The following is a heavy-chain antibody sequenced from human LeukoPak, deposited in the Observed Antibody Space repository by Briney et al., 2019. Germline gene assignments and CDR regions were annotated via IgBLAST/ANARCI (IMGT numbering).Heavy chain of an antibody. CDR3: ARLTVTGTYPNYFDP. D-gene: IGHD3-10*01. Sequence: SETLSLTCTVSGGSISSSSYYWGWIRQPPGKGLEWIGSMYYSGSTFYNPSLKSRVTLAVDTSKNQFSLRLSSVTAADTAVYYCARLTVTGTYPNYFDPWGQGTLVTVSS. CDR1: GGSISSSSYY. J-gene: IGHJ5*02. CDR2: MYYSGST. V-gene: IGHV4-39*07.